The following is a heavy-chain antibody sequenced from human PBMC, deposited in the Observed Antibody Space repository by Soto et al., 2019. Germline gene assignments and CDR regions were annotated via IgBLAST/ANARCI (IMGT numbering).Heavy chain of an antibody. D-gene: IGHD3-22*01. CDR2: IKSEIDGGTT. CDR1: GFTVNTAW. V-gene: IGHV3-15*07. J-gene: IGHJ4*02. CDR3: TTGPGSSSAFYHPDY. Sequence: EVQLVESGGILVKPGGSLRLSCTVSGFTVNTAWMNWVRQAPGKGLEWVGRIKSEIDGGTTDCIASVSDRFSISRDDSQNTLYLQMNSLKIEDTAMYYCTTGPGSSSAFYHPDYWGQGTLVTVSS.